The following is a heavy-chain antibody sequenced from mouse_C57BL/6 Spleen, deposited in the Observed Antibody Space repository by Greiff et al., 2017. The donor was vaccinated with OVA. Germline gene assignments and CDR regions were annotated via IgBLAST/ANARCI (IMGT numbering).Heavy chain of an antibody. CDR1: GYAFTNYL. J-gene: IGHJ3*01. V-gene: IGHV1-54*01. D-gene: IGHD2-3*01. CDR3: ARSDGYSPFAY. CDR2: INPGSGGT. Sequence: VKLQESGAELVRPGTSVKVSCKASGYAFTNYLIEWVKQRPGQGLEWIGVINPGSGGTNYNEKFKGKATLTADKSSSTAYMQLSSLTSEDSAVYFCARSDGYSPFAYWGQGTLVTVSA.